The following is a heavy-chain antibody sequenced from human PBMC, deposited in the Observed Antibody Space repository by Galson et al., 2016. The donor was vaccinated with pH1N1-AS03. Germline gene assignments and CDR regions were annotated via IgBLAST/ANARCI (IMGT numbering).Heavy chain of an antibody. J-gene: IGHJ4*02. D-gene: IGHD3-10*01. Sequence: QSGAEVKKPGESLKISCKGSGYTFNNKWIAWVRQMPGKGLEWMGIVHPGDSQTKYSPSFQGRVSISVDKSINTAYLQWSSLRASDPAMYFCARQRAGRAFDYWGQGTPVTASS. CDR3: ARQRAGRAFDY. V-gene: IGHV5-51*01. CDR2: VHPGDSQT. CDR1: GYTFNNKW.